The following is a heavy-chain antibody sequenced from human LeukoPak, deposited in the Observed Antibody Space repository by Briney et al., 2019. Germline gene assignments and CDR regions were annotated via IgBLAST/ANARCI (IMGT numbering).Heavy chain of an antibody. CDR1: GFTFSSYS. D-gene: IGHD1-26*01. CDR3: ARDKGPGATIAAPFYYYGMDV. CDR2: ISSSSSYI. V-gene: IGHV3-21*01. Sequence: GGSLRLSCAASGFTFSSYSMNWVRQAPGKGLEWVSSISSSSSYIYYADSVKGRITISRDNAKNSLYLQMNSLRAEDTAVYYCARDKGPGATIAAPFYYYGMDVWGQGTTVTVSS. J-gene: IGHJ6*02.